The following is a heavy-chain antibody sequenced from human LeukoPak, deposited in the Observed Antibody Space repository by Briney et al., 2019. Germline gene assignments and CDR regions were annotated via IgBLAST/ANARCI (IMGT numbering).Heavy chain of an antibody. D-gene: IGHD4-17*01. CDR2: IKQDGSEK. J-gene: IGHJ6*03. V-gene: IGHV3-7*01. CDR3: ARAPLITTVTHYYYYMDV. Sequence: PGGSLRLSCTVSGFTVSTNSMSWVRQAPGKGLEWVANIKQDGSEKYYVDSVKGRFTISRDNAKNSLYLQMNSLRAEDTAMYYCARAPLITTVTHYYYYMDVWGKGTTVTVSS. CDR1: GFTVSTNS.